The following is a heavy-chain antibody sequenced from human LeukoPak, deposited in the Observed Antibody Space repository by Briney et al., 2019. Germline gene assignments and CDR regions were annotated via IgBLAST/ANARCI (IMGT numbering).Heavy chain of an antibody. V-gene: IGHV4-59*08. D-gene: IGHD2-2*01. CDR3: ARLGIGVVPSAMLGDYYFDY. CDR1: GGSISSYC. J-gene: IGHJ4*02. Sequence: SETLSLTCTVSGGSISSYCWSWIRQPPGKGLEWIGYIYYSGSTKYNPPLKRRVTISVDTSKNQLSLKLTSVTAADTAVYYCARLGIGVVPSAMLGDYYFDYWGQGTLVTVSS. CDR2: IYYSGST.